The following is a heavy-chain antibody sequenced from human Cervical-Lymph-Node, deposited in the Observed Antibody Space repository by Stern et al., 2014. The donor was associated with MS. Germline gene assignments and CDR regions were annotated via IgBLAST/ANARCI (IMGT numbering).Heavy chain of an antibody. CDR2: INSDETTR. J-gene: IGHJ6*02. Sequence: EVQLVESGGGLLQPGGSVRLSCAASGFTFSDYWMLWVRHAPGKGLVWVARINSDETTREYADSVKGRFTISRDVAKTTLYLQINSLRAEDTAVYYCARERDYGQYYYYGMDVWGQGTTVTVSS. V-gene: IGHV3-74*03. CDR3: ARERDYGQYYYYGMDV. D-gene: IGHD4-17*01. CDR1: GFTFSDYW.